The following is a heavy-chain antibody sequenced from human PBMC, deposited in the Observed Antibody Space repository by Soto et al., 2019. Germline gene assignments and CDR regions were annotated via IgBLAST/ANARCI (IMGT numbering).Heavy chain of an antibody. J-gene: IGHJ6*02. Sequence: SVKVSCKASGGTFSSYAISWVRQAPGQGLEWMGGVIPIFGTANYAQKFQGRVTITADKSTSTAYMELSSLRSEDTAVYYCAREIVVVPANYYYYGMDVWGQGTTVTVSS. V-gene: IGHV1-69*06. CDR2: VIPIFGTA. CDR3: AREIVVVPANYYYYGMDV. CDR1: GGTFSSYA. D-gene: IGHD2-2*01.